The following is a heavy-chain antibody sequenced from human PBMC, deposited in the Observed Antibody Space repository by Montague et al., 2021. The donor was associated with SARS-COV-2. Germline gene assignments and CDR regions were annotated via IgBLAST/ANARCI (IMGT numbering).Heavy chain of an antibody. CDR2: IYYSGST. D-gene: IGHD6-13*01. J-gene: IGHJ6*02. V-gene: IGHV4-39*07. CDR1: GGSISSSSYY. Sequence: TLSITCTVSGGSISSSSYYWGWIRQPPGKGLEWIGSIYYSGSTYYNPSLKSRVTISVDTSKNQFSPKLSSVTAADTAVYYCARVGRQQLVRLSGMDVWGQGTTVTVSS. CDR3: ARVGRQQLVRLSGMDV.